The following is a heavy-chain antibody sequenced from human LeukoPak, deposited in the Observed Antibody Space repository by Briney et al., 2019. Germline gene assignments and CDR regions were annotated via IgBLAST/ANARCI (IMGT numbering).Heavy chain of an antibody. CDR1: AFTSSSYS. V-gene: IGHV3-30*04. D-gene: IGHD3-9*01. J-gene: IGHJ4*02. CDR2: ISYDGSNK. CDR3: ARQPACRYDILTGPNDY. Sequence: PGGSLRLSWPASAFTSSSYSMHWVRQPPGRGLEWVAVISYDGSNKYHADSVKGRFTIYRDNSKNTLYLQMNSLRAEDTAVYYCARQPACRYDILTGPNDYWGQGTLVTVSS.